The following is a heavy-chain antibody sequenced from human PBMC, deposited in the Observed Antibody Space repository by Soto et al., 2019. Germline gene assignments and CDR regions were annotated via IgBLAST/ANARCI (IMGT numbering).Heavy chain of an antibody. CDR1: GAYISDFS. D-gene: IGHD1-7*01. CDR3: ARETGENWTYEAH. J-gene: IGHJ1*01. V-gene: IGHV4-4*07. CDR2: ITINGNT. Sequence: SETLSLTCMVSGAYISDFSWSWIRPPAGKGLEWIGRITINGNTQKNPSFKSRVTMSIDTSRNHFSLNLQSATAADTALYYCARETGENWTYEAHWGPGTLVTVSS.